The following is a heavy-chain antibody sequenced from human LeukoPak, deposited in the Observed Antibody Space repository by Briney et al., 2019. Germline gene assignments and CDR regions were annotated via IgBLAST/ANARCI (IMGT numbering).Heavy chain of an antibody. V-gene: IGHV3-66*01. CDR3: ATDSLVVVGSLVY. J-gene: IGHJ4*02. Sequence: GGSLRLSCAASGFTVSSNYMSWVRQAPGKGLEWVSVIYSGGSTYYADSVKGRFTISRDNSKNTLYLQMNSLRAEDTAVYYCATDSLVVVGSLVYWGQGTLVTVSS. CDR2: IYSGGST. CDR1: GFTVSSNY. D-gene: IGHD2-21*01.